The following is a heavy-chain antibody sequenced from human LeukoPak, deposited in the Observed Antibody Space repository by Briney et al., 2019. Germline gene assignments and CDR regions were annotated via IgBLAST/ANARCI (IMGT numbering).Heavy chain of an antibody. D-gene: IGHD6-19*01. CDR3: ARVGYSSGRYEGDYFDY. CDR2: ISSSSSYI. J-gene: IGHJ4*02. Sequence: GGSLRLSCAASGFTFSSYSMNWVRQAPGKGLEWVSSISSSSSYIYYADSVKGRFTISRDNAKNSLYLQMNSLRAEDTAVYYCARVGYSSGRYEGDYFDYWGQGTLVTVSS. CDR1: GFTFSSYS. V-gene: IGHV3-21*01.